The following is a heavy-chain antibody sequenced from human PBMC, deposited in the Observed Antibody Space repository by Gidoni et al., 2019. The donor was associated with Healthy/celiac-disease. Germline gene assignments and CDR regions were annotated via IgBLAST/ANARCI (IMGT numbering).Heavy chain of an antibody. V-gene: IGHV1-18*01. CDR2: ISAYNGNT. CDR1: GYTFTSYG. Sequence: QVQLVQSGAEVKKPGASVKVSCKASGYTFTSYGISWVRQEPGQGLEWMGWISAYNGNTNYAQKLQGRGTMTTDTSTSTAYMELRSLRSDDTAVYYCARDFGTYYYDSSGYFVSDYWGQGTLVTVSS. J-gene: IGHJ4*02. D-gene: IGHD3-22*01. CDR3: ARDFGTYYYDSSGYFVSDY.